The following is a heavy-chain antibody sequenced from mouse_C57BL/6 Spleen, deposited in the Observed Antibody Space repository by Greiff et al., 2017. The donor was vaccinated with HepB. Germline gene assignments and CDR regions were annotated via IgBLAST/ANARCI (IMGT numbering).Heavy chain of an antibody. CDR3: ARGVDGYSAWFAY. Sequence: QVQLQQPGAELVKPGASVKLSCKASGYTFTSYWMQWVKQRPGQGLEWIGEIDPSDSYTNYNQKFKGKATLTVDTSSSTAYMQLSSLTSEDSAVYYCARGVDGYSAWFAYWGQGTLVTVSA. V-gene: IGHV1-50*01. D-gene: IGHD2-3*01. CDR2: IDPSDSYT. CDR1: GYTFTSYW. J-gene: IGHJ3*01.